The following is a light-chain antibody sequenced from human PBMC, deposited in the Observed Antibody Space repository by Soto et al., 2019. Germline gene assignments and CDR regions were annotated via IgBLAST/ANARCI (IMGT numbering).Light chain of an antibody. CDR1: QSVGTS. CDR3: QQYGGPQRT. Sequence: EIVLTQSPVTLSLSPGERGTLSCRASQSVGTSLAWYQQKPGQAPRLLIYGASNRATGIPDRFSGSGSGTEFTLTISKLEPEAFAVYNCQQYGGPQRTFGQGTKVDIK. J-gene: IGKJ1*01. CDR2: GAS. V-gene: IGKV3-20*01.